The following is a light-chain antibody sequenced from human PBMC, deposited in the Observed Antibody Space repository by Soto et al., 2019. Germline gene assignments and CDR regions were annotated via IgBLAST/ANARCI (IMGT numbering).Light chain of an antibody. CDR2: GAS. J-gene: IGKJ1*01. Sequence: EIVLTQSPGTLSLSPGERATLSCRASQSVSNNYLAWYQQKPGQAPRLLIYGASNRATGIPDRFSGSGSGTDFTLTISRLEPDDLAVYFCLQYETTPWTFGQGTRVESK. V-gene: IGKV3-20*01. CDR3: LQYETTPWT. CDR1: QSVSNNY.